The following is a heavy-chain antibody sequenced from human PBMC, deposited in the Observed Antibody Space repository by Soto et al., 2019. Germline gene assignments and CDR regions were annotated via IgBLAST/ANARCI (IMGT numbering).Heavy chain of an antibody. J-gene: IGHJ5*02. CDR2: ISGNNGNT. D-gene: IGHD3-22*01. V-gene: IGHV1-18*01. CDR3: LRRKDYHDSSVYYFFDP. Sequence: ASAKVSCKASGYTFSNYGIAWVRQAPGQGPEWMGWISGNNGNTNYAQKFQDRVTMTTDTSTYTAYMELRSLRSDDTAVYYCLRRKDYHDSSVYYFFDPWGEGAPVTVSS. CDR1: GYTFSNYG.